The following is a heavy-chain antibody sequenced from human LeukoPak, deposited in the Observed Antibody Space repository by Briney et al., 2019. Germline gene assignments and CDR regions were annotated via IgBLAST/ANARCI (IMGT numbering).Heavy chain of an antibody. V-gene: IGHV3-7*02. CDR1: GFSFSSYW. CDR2: IKRDGSKI. Sequence: GGSLRLSCAGSGFSFSSYWMSWVRQAPGKGLEWVANIKRDGSKIYYVDSVKGRFTISRGNAKNSLYLQMNSLRAEDTAVYYCARGGNIGYNYNAFDIWGQGTVVTVSS. CDR3: ARGGNIGYNYNAFDI. J-gene: IGHJ3*02. D-gene: IGHD3-22*01.